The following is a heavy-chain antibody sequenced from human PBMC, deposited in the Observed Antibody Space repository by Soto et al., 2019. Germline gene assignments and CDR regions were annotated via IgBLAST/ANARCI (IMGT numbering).Heavy chain of an antibody. CDR1: GGTFSSYT. CDR2: IIPILGIA. J-gene: IGHJ6*02. CDR3: ARDPKESIAVAGNHYYYGMDV. D-gene: IGHD6-19*01. V-gene: IGHV1-69*08. Sequence: QVQLVQSGAEVKKPGSSVKVSCKASGGTFSSYTISWVRQAPGQGLEWMGRIIPILGIANYAQKFQGRVTITADKSTSTAYMELSSLRSEDTAVYYCARDPKESIAVAGNHYYYGMDVWGQGTTVTVSS.